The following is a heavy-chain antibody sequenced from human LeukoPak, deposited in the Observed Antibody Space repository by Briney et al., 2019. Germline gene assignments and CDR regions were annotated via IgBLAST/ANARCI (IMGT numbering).Heavy chain of an antibody. D-gene: IGHD3-10*01. CDR1: GFTFTSSA. V-gene: IGHV1-58*02. Sequence: SVKVSCKASGFTFTSSAMQWVRQARGQRLEWIGWIVVGSGNTNYAQKFQERVTITRDMSTSTACMELSSLRSEDTAVYYCAAVLITMVRGVMNYFDYWGQGTLVTVSS. J-gene: IGHJ4*02. CDR3: AAVLITMVRGVMNYFDY. CDR2: IVVGSGNT.